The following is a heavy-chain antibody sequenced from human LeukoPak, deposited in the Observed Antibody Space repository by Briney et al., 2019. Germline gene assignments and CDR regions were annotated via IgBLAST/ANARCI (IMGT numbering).Heavy chain of an antibody. Sequence: PGGSLRLSCATSGFTFSDHSMDWVRQAPGKGLEWVSVINTGGTTQYADSVKGRCTISRDTSKNMLYLQMSSLTTEDTAVYYCARVGPHTSYAMDVWGQGTTVTVSS. CDR2: INTGGTT. CDR3: ARVGPHTSYAMDV. J-gene: IGHJ6*02. CDR1: GFTFSDHS. V-gene: IGHV3-66*02. D-gene: IGHD1-26*01.